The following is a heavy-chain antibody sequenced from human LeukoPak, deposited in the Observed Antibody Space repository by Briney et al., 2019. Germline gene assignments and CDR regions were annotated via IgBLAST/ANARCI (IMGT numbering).Heavy chain of an antibody. V-gene: IGHV3-21*01. D-gene: IGHD5-18*01. CDR1: GLNCSSYS. J-gene: IGHJ4*02. CDR3: ARGFSYEIDY. CDR2: ITSSGSKM. Sequence: GGSLRLSCAVSGLNCSSYSMNWVRQAPGMGLEWVASITSSGSKMYYADVVKGRFAISRDIPRNSLYLQMNSLRAEDTAVYFCARGFSYEIDYWGQGTLVTVSS.